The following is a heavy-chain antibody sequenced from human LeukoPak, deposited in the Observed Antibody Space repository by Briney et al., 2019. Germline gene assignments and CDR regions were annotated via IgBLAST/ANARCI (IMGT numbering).Heavy chain of an antibody. Sequence: GGSLRLSCAASGFTFSGYGINWVRQAPGKGLEWVSSISSSSTDVYYADSVRGRFTVSRDTAKKLVSLQMNSLRVEDTAVYYCARFLEQGHGYRAFDYWGQGTLVTVSS. V-gene: IGHV3-21*01. J-gene: IGHJ4*02. D-gene: IGHD3-3*01. CDR2: ISSSSTDV. CDR3: ARFLEQGHGYRAFDY. CDR1: GFTFSGYG.